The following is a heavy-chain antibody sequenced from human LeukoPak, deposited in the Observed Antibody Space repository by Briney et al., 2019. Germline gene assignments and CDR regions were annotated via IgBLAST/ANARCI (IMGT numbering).Heavy chain of an antibody. V-gene: IGHV3-21*01. CDR2: ISASSNYI. CDR3: ARDASTRCYLCEVDY. J-gene: IGHJ4*02. Sequence: GGSLRLSCAASGFAFSDYSMNWVRQAPGKGLEWVSSISASSNYIYYADSVKGRFTISRDNAKNSLYLQMSSLRAEDTAVYYCARDASTRCYLCEVDYWGQGTLVTVSS. CDR1: GFAFSDYS. D-gene: IGHD2-2*01.